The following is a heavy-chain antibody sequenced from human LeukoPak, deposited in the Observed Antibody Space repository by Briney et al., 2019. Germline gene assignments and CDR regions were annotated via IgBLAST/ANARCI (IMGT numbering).Heavy chain of an antibody. J-gene: IGHJ4*02. D-gene: IGHD6-19*01. CDR2: IFSDASST. Sequence: PGGSLRLSCAASGFTFSTYWMHWVRQAPGKGLVWVSRIFSDASSTNYADSVKGRFTISRDNAKNTLYLQMNSLRADDTAVYYCARVRPNSGRYFVYWGQGTLVTASS. CDR1: GFTFSTYW. CDR3: ARVRPNSGRYFVY. V-gene: IGHV3-74*01.